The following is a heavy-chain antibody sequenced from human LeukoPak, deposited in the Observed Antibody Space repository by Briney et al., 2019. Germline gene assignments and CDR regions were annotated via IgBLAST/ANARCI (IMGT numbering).Heavy chain of an antibody. V-gene: IGHV4-34*01. D-gene: IGHD3-22*01. Sequence: SETLSLTCAVYGGSFSGYYWSWIRQPPGKGLEWIGEINHSGSTNYNPSLKSRVTISVDTSKNQFSLELSSVTAADTAVCYCARYHYYDSSGYYPWGQGTLVTVSS. CDR2: INHSGST. CDR3: ARYHYYDSSGYYP. J-gene: IGHJ5*02. CDR1: GGSFSGYY.